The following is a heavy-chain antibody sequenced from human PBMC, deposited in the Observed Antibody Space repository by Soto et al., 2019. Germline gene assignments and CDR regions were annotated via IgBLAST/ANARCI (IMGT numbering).Heavy chain of an antibody. D-gene: IGHD2-15*01. CDR3: RRIRYCSCGSCYSPPCDGFDF. J-gene: IGHJ3*01. CDR2: ISPYNGDT. V-gene: IGHV1-18*04. Sequence: QVQMVQSGAEVKKPGASVKVSCKASGYTFSSYGISWVRQAPGQGLEWMGWISPYNGDTDYAHKFQDRLTMTTDTFTNAAEMELRRVGSGDNAVYYIRRIRYCSCGSCYSPPCDGFDFWGQGA. CDR1: GYTFSSYG.